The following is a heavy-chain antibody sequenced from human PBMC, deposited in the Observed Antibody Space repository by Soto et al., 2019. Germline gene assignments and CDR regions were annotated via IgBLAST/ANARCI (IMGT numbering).Heavy chain of an antibody. CDR2: IRTQLHGATT. D-gene: IGHD3-10*01. CDR3: ARDHDYGSGSYYKAFGY. J-gene: IGHJ4*02. Sequence: GGSLRLSCSGSGFTLGDFAMSWVRQAPGKGLEWVAFIRTQLHGATTEHAATVKGRFTISRDNSKNTLYLQMNSLRAEDTAVYYCARDHDYGSGSYYKAFGYWGQGTLVTVSS. CDR1: GFTLGDFA. V-gene: IGHV3-49*04.